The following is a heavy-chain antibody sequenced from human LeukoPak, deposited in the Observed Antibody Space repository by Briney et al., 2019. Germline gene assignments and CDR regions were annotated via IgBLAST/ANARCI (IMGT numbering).Heavy chain of an antibody. CDR1: GFTFSSYG. Sequence: GGSLRLSCAASGFTFSSYGMHWVRQAPGKGLEWVAVIWYDGSNKYYADSVKGRFTISRDNSKNTLYLQMNSLRAEDTAVYYCAKSHDSSGSDYWGQGTLVTVSS. V-gene: IGHV3-33*06. J-gene: IGHJ4*02. D-gene: IGHD3-22*01. CDR2: IWYDGSNK. CDR3: AKSHDSSGSDY.